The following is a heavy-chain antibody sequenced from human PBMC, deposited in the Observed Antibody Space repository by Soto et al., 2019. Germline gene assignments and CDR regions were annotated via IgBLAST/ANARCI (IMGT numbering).Heavy chain of an antibody. D-gene: IGHD3-10*01. CDR2: IYYSGST. V-gene: IGHV4-31*01. CDR3: ARSRGMVRGVIGSSWDFDL. Sequence: QVQLQESGPGLVKPSQTLSLTCTVSGGSISSGGYYWSWIRQHPGQGLEWIGYIYYSGSTYYNPSHKRLVTLSVDTSKNQFSLKLSSVTAADTAVYYCARSRGMVRGVIGSSWDFDLWGRGTLVTVSS. J-gene: IGHJ2*01. CDR1: GGSISSGGYY.